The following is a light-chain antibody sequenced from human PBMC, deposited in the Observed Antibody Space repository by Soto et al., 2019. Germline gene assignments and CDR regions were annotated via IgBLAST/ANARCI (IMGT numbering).Light chain of an antibody. V-gene: IGKV1-39*01. Sequence: DIQMTQSPSSLSASVGDRVTITFRASQSISSYLNWYQQKPGKAPKLLIYDASSLQSGVPSRFSGSGSGTDFTLPIRSLQPEDFATYYCQQSYSTLYTFGQGNTLQIK. CDR2: DAS. CDR1: QSISSY. J-gene: IGKJ2*01. CDR3: QQSYSTLYT.